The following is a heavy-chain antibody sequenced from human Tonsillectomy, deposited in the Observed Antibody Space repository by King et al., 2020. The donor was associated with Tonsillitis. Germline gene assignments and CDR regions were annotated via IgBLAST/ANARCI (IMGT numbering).Heavy chain of an antibody. D-gene: IGHD2-2*03. V-gene: IGHV1-8*02. CDR1: RYTFTNYD. CDR2: MHPNSGNT. J-gene: IGHJ6*01. Sequence: QLVQSGAEVKKPGASVKVSCKASRYTFTNYDINWVRQATGQGLEWMGWMHPNSGNTGYAQKFQGRVTMTRNTSISTDYMELSSLISDDTAIYYCSRVALDNYSFGLDVWRQGTAVTVS. CDR3: SRVALDNYSFGLDV.